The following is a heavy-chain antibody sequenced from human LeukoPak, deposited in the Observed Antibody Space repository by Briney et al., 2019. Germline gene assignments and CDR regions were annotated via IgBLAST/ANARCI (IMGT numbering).Heavy chain of an antibody. J-gene: IGHJ2*01. V-gene: IGHV4-59*01. D-gene: IGHD5-24*01. CDR2: IYYSGST. CDR3: ARDRAEMATGYFDL. CDR1: GDSIINNY. Sequence: PSETLSLTCTVSGDSIINNYWTWIRQPPGRTLEWIGFIYYSGSTNYNPSLKSRVTISVDTSKNQFSLKLSSVTAADTAVYYCARDRAEMATGYFDLWGRGTLVTVSS.